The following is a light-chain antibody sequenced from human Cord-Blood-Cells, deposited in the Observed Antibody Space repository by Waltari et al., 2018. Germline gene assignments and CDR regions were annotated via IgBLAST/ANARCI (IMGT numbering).Light chain of an antibody. CDR1: SSDVVGYNY. V-gene: IGLV2-14*01. CDR3: SSYTSSSTWV. Sequence: QSALTQPASVSGSPGQSITISCTGTSSDVVGYNYVSWYQQHPGKAPKLMIYYVSNRPSGVSNRFSDSKSGNTASLTISGLQAEDEADYYCSSYTSSSTWVFGGGTKLTVL. J-gene: IGLJ3*02. CDR2: YVS.